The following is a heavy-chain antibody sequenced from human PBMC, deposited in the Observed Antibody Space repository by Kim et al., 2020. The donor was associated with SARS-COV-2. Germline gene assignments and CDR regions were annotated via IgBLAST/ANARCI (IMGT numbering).Heavy chain of an antibody. CDR1: GYTLTELS. Sequence: ASVKVSCKVSGYTLTELSMHWVRQAPGKGLEWMGGFDPEDGETIYAQKFQGRVTMTEDTSTDTAYMELSSLRSEDTAVYYCATRFNWNYGGDAFDIWGQGTMVTVSS. CDR2: FDPEDGET. V-gene: IGHV1-24*01. J-gene: IGHJ3*02. D-gene: IGHD1-7*01. CDR3: ATRFNWNYGGDAFDI.